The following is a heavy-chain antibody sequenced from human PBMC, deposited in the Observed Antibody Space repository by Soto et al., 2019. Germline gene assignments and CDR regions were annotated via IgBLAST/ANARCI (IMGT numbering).Heavy chain of an antibody. CDR3: ARDGVVTAASGVYYYYGMDV. Sequence: QVQLVQSGAEVKKPGSSVKVSCKASGGTFSSYAISWVRQAPGQGLEWMGGIIPIFGTANYAQKFQGRVTSTADESTSTAYMELSSLRSEDTAVYYCARDGVVTAASGVYYYYGMDVWGQGTTVTVSS. CDR2: IIPIFGTA. V-gene: IGHV1-69*01. J-gene: IGHJ6*02. D-gene: IGHD2-2*01. CDR1: GGTFSSYA.